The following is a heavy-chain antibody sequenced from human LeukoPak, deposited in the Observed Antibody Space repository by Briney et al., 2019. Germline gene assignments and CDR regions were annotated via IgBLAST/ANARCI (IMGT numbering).Heavy chain of an antibody. J-gene: IGHJ4*02. D-gene: IGHD1-26*01. CDR3: AREEGYYSGSYHLDY. CDR2: IIPIFGAA. V-gene: IGHV1-69*05. Sequence: SVKVSCKASGGTFSSYAISWVRQAPGQGLEWMGRIIPIFGAANYAQKFQGRVTITTDESTSTAYMELSSLRSEDTAVYYCAREEGYYSGSYHLDYWGQGTLVTVSS. CDR1: GGTFSSYA.